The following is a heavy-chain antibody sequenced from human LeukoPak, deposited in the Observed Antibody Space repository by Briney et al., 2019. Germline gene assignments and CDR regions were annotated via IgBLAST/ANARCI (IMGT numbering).Heavy chain of an antibody. CDR2: IYPGDSDT. V-gene: IGHV5-51*01. D-gene: IGHD5-24*01. CDR3: ASLGALQPKTDYYYYGMDV. CDR1: GYSFTSYW. Sequence: GESLKISCKGSGYSFTSYWIGWVRQMPGKGLEWMGIIYPGDSDTRYSPSFQGQVTISADKSISTAYLQWSSLKASDTAMYYCASLGALQPKTDYYYYGMDVWGQGTTVTVSS. J-gene: IGHJ6*02.